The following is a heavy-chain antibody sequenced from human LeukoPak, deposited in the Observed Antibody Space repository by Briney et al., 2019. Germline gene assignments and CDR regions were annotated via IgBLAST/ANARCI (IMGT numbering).Heavy chain of an antibody. Sequence: GGSLRLSCAASGFTFSIYSMNWVRQAPGKGLEWVSYISSSSSGIYYADSVKGRFTISRDNAKNSLYLQMNSLRAEDTAVYYCARPHLHYYDSSGYYVYWGQGTLVTVSS. J-gene: IGHJ4*02. CDR2: ISSSSSGI. V-gene: IGHV3-21*05. CDR3: ARPHLHYYDSSGYYVY. D-gene: IGHD3-22*01. CDR1: GFTFSIYS.